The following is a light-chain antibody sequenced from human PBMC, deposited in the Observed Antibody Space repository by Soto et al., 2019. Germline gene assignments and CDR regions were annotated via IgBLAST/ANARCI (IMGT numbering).Light chain of an antibody. CDR2: GNS. V-gene: IGLV1-40*01. J-gene: IGLJ3*02. Sequence: QPVLTQPPSVSGAPGQRVTISCTGSSSNIGADYDVHWYQQLPGTAPKLPIYGNSNRPSGVPDRFSGSKSGTSASLAITGLQAEDEADYYCQSYDSSLSAVVFGGGTKLTVL. CDR1: SSNIGADYD. CDR3: QSYDSSLSAVV.